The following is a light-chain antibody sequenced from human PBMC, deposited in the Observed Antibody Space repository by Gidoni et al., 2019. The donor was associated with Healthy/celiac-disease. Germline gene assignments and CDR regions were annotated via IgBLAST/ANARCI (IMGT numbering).Light chain of an antibody. CDR2: DAS. V-gene: IGKV3-11*01. Sequence: PPVLSLYQGERATLSCRASQSVSSYLAWYKQKPGQAPRLLIYDASNRATGIPARFSGSGSGTEFTLTISSLEPEDFAVYYCQQRSNWPLTFGGGTKVEIK. CDR3: QQRSNWPLT. CDR1: QSVSSY. J-gene: IGKJ4*01.